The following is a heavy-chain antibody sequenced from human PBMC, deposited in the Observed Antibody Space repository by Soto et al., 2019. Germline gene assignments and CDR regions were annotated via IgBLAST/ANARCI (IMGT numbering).Heavy chain of an antibody. CDR3: ARGFDSNDAFDI. D-gene: IGHD6-13*01. CDR2: IYYSGST. V-gene: IGHV4-59*01. Sequence: SETLSLTCTVSGGSISSYYWSWIRQPPGKGLEWIGYIYYSGSTNYNPSLKSRVTISVDTSKNQFSLKLSSVTAADTAVYYCARGFDSNDAFDIWGQGTMVTVSS. J-gene: IGHJ3*02. CDR1: GGSISSYY.